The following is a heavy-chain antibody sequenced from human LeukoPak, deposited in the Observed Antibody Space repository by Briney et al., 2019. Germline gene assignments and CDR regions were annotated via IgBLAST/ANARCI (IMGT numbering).Heavy chain of an antibody. V-gene: IGHV3-21*01. CDR1: GFTFSSYS. CDR3: ARDNTMVRGVTGWMDV. Sequence: PGGSLRLSCAASGFTFSSYSMNWVRQAPGKGLEWVSSISSSSSYIYYADSVKGRFTISRDNAKNSLYLQMNSLRAEDTAVYYCARDNTMVRGVTGWMDVWGKGTTVTVSS. J-gene: IGHJ6*04. D-gene: IGHD3-10*01. CDR2: ISSSSSYI.